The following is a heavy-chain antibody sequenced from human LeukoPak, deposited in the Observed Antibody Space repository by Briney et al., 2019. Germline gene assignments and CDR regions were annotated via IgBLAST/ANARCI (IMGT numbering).Heavy chain of an antibody. CDR3: ARAPNNYYYYMDV. Sequence: GGSLRLSCAASGFTFRSYGMYWVRQAPGKGLEWVAVISYDGSNKYYADSVKGRFTISRDNSKNTLYLQMNSLRAEDTAVYYCARAPNNYYYYMDVWGKGTTVTVSS. J-gene: IGHJ6*03. CDR2: ISYDGSNK. V-gene: IGHV3-30*19. CDR1: GFTFRSYG.